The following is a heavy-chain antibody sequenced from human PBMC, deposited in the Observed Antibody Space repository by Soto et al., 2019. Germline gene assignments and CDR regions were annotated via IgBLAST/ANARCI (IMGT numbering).Heavy chain of an antibody. D-gene: IGHD1-20*01. Sequence: GESLKISCKGSGYSFTSYWISWVRQMPGKGLEWMGRIDPSDSYTNYSPSFQGHVTISADKSISTAYLQRSSLKASDTAMYYCARQSELTGTSYNWFDPWGQGTLVTV. CDR1: GYSFTSYW. V-gene: IGHV5-10-1*01. J-gene: IGHJ5*02. CDR3: ARQSELTGTSYNWFDP. CDR2: IDPSDSYT.